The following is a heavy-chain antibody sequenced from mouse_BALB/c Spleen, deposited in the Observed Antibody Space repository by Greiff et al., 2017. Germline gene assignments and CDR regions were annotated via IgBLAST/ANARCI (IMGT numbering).Heavy chain of an antibody. Sequence: EVQGVESGGDLVKPGGSLKLSCAASGFTFSSFGMHWVRQAPEKGLEWVAYISSGSSTIYYADTVKGRFTISRDNPKNTLFLQMTSLRSEDTAMYYCAKLGKGYAMDYWGQGTSVTVSS. V-gene: IGHV5-17*02. CDR1: GFTFSSFG. CDR2: ISSGSSTI. CDR3: AKLGKGYAMDY. J-gene: IGHJ4*01. D-gene: IGHD4-1*01.